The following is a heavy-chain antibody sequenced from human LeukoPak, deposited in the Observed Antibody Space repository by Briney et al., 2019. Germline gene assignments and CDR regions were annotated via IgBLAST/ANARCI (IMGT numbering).Heavy chain of an antibody. CDR1: GGTFSSYA. J-gene: IGHJ4*02. V-gene: IGHV1-69*06. CDR2: IIPIFGTA. CDR3: ARDRRNYYGSGSYYNLDY. D-gene: IGHD3-10*01. Sequence: ASVKVSCKASGGTFSSYAISWVRQAPGQGPEWMGGIIPIFGTANYAQKFQGRVTITADKSTSTAYMELSSLRSEDTAVYYCARDRRNYYGSGSYYNLDYWGQGTLVTVSS.